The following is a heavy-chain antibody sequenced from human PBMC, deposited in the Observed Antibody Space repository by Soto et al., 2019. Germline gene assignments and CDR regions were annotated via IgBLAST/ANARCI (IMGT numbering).Heavy chain of an antibody. CDR2: IKSKTDGGTT. Sequence: EVQLVESGGGLVKPGGSLRLSCAASGFAFTNAWMNWVRQAPGKGLEWVGRIKSKTDGGTTDYAAPVKGRFTISRDDSKNTLYVQMSSLKTEDAAVDYCPTRNYIHGMDVWGQGTTVTVSS. CDR3: PTRNYIHGMDV. D-gene: IGHD4-4*01. J-gene: IGHJ6*02. V-gene: IGHV3-15*07. CDR1: GFAFTNAW.